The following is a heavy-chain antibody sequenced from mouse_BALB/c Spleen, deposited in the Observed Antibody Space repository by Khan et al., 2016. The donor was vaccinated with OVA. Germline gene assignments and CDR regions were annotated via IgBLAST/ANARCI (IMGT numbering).Heavy chain of an antibody. CDR3: ARPYYGSAWFAY. J-gene: IGHJ3*01. Sequence: QMQLEESGPGLVAPSQSLSITCTVSGFSLTNYGVHWVRQPPREGLEWLGVIWAGGSTNYNSALMSRLSISKDNSKSQVFLKMNSLQTNDTAMYXGARPYYGSAWFAYWGQGTLVTVSA. D-gene: IGHD1-1*01. CDR1: GFSLTNYG. V-gene: IGHV2-9*02. CDR2: IWAGGST.